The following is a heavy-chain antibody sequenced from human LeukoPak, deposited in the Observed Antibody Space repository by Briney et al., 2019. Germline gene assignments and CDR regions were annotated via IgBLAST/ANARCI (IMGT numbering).Heavy chain of an antibody. V-gene: IGHV4-39*01. J-gene: IGHJ6*02. D-gene: IGHD4-17*01. CDR1: GGSVSSGSYY. CDR2: IYYSGST. Sequence: SETLSLTCTVSGGSVSSGSYYWSWIRQPPGKGLEWIGSIYYSGSTYYNPSLKSRVTISVDTSKNQFSLKLSSVTAADTAVYYCASVGDYGMDVWGQGTTVTVSS. CDR3: ASVGDYGMDV.